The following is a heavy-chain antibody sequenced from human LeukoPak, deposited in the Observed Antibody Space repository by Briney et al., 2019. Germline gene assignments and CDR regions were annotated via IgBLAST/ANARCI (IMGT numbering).Heavy chain of an antibody. V-gene: IGHV4-39*07. CDR3: ARGSGWLLPDY. D-gene: IGHD3-22*01. CDR1: GVSISSSSYY. Sequence: SETLSLTCTVSGVSISSSSYYWGWIRQPPGKGLEWIGSIYYSGSTYYNPSLKSRVTISVDTSKNQFSLKLSSVTAADTAVYYCARGSGWLLPDYWGQGTLVTVSS. J-gene: IGHJ4*02. CDR2: IYYSGST.